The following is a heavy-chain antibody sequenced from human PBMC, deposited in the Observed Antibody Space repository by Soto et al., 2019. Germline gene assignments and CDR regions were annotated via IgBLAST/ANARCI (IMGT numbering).Heavy chain of an antibody. CDR2: LIPMFGTT. D-gene: IGHD3-22*01. V-gene: IGHV1-69*18. J-gene: IGHJ6*02. CDR3: ARAVVLTFTRYYDMDV. Sequence: QVQLVQSGAEVMTPVSSVKVSCKASGGTFSSYSINWVRQAPGQGLEWMGRLIPMFGTTDYAQRFQGRVTFTADESTNTASMELTNLTSEDTAVYYCARAVVLTFTRYYDMDVWGQGTTVTVSS. CDR1: GGTFSSYS.